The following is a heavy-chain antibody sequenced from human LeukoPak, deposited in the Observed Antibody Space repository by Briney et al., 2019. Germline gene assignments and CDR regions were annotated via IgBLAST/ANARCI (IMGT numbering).Heavy chain of an antibody. CDR3: ARDYYDFWSGVSGWFDP. D-gene: IGHD3-3*01. CDR2: ISSSSSYI. Sequence: GGSLRLSCAASGFTFSSYSMNWVRQAPGKGLEWVSSISSSSSYIYYADSVKGRFTISRDNAKNSLYLQMNSLRAEDTAVYYCARDYYDFWSGVSGWFDPWGQGTLVTVSS. CDR1: GFTFSSYS. J-gene: IGHJ5*02. V-gene: IGHV3-21*01.